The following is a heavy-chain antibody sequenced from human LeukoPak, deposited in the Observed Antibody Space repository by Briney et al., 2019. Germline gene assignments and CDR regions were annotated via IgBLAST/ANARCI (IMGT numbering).Heavy chain of an antibody. Sequence: SETLSLTCTVSGGSISSSSYYWGWIRQPPGKGLEWIGSISYRGTTFYNPSLKSRVTISADTSKNQFFLKVSSVTAADTAVYYCARGPHPGGAGYNLIDHWGQGTLVTVSP. CDR2: ISYRGTT. V-gene: IGHV4-39*01. CDR3: ARGPHPGGAGYNLIDH. J-gene: IGHJ4*02. D-gene: IGHD5-24*01. CDR1: GGSISSSSYY.